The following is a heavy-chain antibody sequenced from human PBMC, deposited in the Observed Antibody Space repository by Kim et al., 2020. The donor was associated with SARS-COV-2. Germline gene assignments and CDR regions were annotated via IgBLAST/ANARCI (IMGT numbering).Heavy chain of an antibody. D-gene: IGHD6-19*01. CDR1: GFTFSSYA. V-gene: IGHV3-30-3*01. J-gene: IGHJ5*02. Sequence: GGSLRLSCAASGFTFSSYAMHWVRQAPGKGLEWVAVISYDGSNKYYADSVKGRFTISRDNSKNTLYLQMNSLRAEDTAVYYCARLGAVAGKGGLRWFDPWGQGTLVTVSS. CDR2: ISYDGSNK. CDR3: ARLGAVAGKGGLRWFDP.